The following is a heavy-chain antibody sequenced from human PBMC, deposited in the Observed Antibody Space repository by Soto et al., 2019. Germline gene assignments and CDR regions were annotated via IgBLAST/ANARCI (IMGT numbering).Heavy chain of an antibody. CDR2: ISDSGST. CDR1: GFTFSNHA. Sequence: EVQLLESGGALVQPGGSLRLSCAASGFTFSNHAMNWVRQAPGKGLEWVSTISDSGSTYYADSVKGRFTISRDNSKNTLYLQMNSLRAEDTAVSYCARDPGGHYCTSTSCLYFFDNWGQGTLVIVSS. J-gene: IGHJ4*02. V-gene: IGHV3-23*01. CDR3: ARDPGGHYCTSTSCLYFFDN. D-gene: IGHD2-2*01.